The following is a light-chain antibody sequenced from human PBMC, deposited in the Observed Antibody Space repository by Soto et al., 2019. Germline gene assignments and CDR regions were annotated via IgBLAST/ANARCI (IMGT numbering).Light chain of an antibody. CDR1: SGDFGGFKY. CDR3: CSYAGSVV. Sequence: QSALTQPRSVSGSPRQSVTISCTGTSGDFGGFKYVSWYQQHPGKAPKLMIYDVSKRPSGVPDRFSGSKSGNTASLTISGLQSEDEADYYCCSYAGSVVFGGGTKLTVL. J-gene: IGLJ2*01. V-gene: IGLV2-11*01. CDR2: DVS.